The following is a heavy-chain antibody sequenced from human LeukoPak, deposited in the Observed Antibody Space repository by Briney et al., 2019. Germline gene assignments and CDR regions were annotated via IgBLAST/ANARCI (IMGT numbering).Heavy chain of an antibody. J-gene: IGHJ6*03. CDR3: ARNYVLGIRGYYSYYMDV. D-gene: IGHD7-27*01. Sequence: SETLSLTCTVSGGSISSYYWSWVRQPPGKGLEWIVYIYTRGSTNFNPSLKSRVTISVDTSNNQFSLKLSSVPAADTAVYYCARNYVLGIRGYYSYYMDVWGKGTTVTVSS. V-gene: IGHV4-4*09. CDR1: GGSISSYY. CDR2: IYTRGST.